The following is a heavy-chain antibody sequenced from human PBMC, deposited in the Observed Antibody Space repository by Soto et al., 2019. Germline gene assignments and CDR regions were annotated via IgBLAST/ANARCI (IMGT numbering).Heavy chain of an antibody. CDR2: IYHSGST. V-gene: IGHV4-38-2*01. D-gene: IGHD3-22*01. CDR1: GYPISSGYY. CDR3: ARVYYDSSGYYYVDAFDI. Sequence: SETLSLTXAVSGYPISSGYYWGWIRQPPGKGLEWIGSIYHSGSTYYNPSLKSRVTISVDTSKNQFSLKLSSVTAADTAVYYCARVYYDSSGYYYVDAFDIWGQGTMVTVS. J-gene: IGHJ3*02.